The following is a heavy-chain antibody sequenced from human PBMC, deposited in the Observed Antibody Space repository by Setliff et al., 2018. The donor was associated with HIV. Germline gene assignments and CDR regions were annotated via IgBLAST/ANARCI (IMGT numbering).Heavy chain of an antibody. J-gene: IGHJ5*02. CDR2: ITASGGA. CDR1: GGSIWSGSYY. CDR3: ARDYYESSGYYGWRFDP. Sequence: SETLSLTCTVSGGSIWSGSYYWTWIRQPAGKGLEWIGHITASGGATYNPSVKSRVTISVDTSKNQFSLKLTSVAAADTAVYYCARDYYESSGYYGWRFDPWGQGTLVTVSS. V-gene: IGHV4-61*09. D-gene: IGHD3-22*01.